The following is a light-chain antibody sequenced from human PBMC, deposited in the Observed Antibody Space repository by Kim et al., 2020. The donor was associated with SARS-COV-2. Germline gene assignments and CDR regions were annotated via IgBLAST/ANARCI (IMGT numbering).Light chain of an antibody. J-gene: IGKJ1*01. CDR1: QRVSNNY. CDR2: GAS. Sequence: SPGERATLSCRAIQRVSNNYLAWYQQKPGQAPRLLIYGASSRATGIPDRFSGSGSGTDFTLTISRLEPEDFAVFYCQQYGGSPRTFGQGTKVDIK. CDR3: QQYGGSPRT. V-gene: IGKV3-20*01.